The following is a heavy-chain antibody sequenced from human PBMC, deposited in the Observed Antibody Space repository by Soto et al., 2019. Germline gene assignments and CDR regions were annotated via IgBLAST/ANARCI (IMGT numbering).Heavy chain of an antibody. Sequence: KTSETLSLTCSVSGASIRSYYWHWIRQPPGKGLEWIGYVYTSDYTRYSSSLKSRVTISVDTSKSQFYLRLNSVTAADTAVYYCASSAGQPGAFFYYNGMDVWGQGTTVTVS. CDR3: ASSAGQPGAFFYYNGMDV. CDR1: GASIRSYY. V-gene: IGHV4-4*08. J-gene: IGHJ6*02. CDR2: VYTSDYT. D-gene: IGHD2-2*01.